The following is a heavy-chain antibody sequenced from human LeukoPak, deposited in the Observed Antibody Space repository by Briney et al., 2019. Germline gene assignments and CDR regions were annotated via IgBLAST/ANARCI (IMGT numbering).Heavy chain of an antibody. D-gene: IGHD6-19*01. CDR2: ISYDRSNK. CDR1: GITFSSCG. CDR3: AKGGGGSGWDDAFDI. J-gene: IGHJ3*02. V-gene: IGHV3-30*18. Sequence: PGRSLRLSCAASGITFSSCGMHWVRQAPGKGLEWVAVISYDRSNKYYADSVKGRFTISRDNSKNTLYLQMNSLRAEDTAVYYCAKGGGGSGWDDAFDIWGQGTMVPVSS.